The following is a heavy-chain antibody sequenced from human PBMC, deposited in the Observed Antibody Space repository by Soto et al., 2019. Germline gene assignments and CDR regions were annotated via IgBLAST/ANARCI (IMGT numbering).Heavy chain of an antibody. CDR1: GFTFSSYA. CDR3: ARDTTIVVVTAPYFDY. D-gene: IGHD2-21*02. Sequence: GGSLRLSCGASGFTFSSYAMHWVRQAPGKGLEWVAVISYDGSNKYYADSVKGRFTISRDNSKNTLYLQMNSLRAEDTAVYYCARDTTIVVVTAPYFDYWGQGTLVTVSS. J-gene: IGHJ4*02. CDR2: ISYDGSNK. V-gene: IGHV3-30-3*01.